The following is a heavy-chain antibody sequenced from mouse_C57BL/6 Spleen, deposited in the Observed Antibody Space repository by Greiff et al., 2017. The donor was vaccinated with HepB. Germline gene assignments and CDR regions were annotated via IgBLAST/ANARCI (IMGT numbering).Heavy chain of an antibody. CDR1: GFTFNTYA. D-gene: IGHD2-5*01. CDR3: VRDGDYSNYEAWFAY. V-gene: IGHV10-3*01. J-gene: IGHJ3*01. CDR2: IRSKSSNYAT. Sequence: EVKVVESGGGLVQPKGSLKLSCAASGFTFNTYAMHWVRQAPGKGLEWVARIRSKSSNYATYYADSVKDRFTISRDDSQSMLYLQMNNLKTEDTAMYYCVRDGDYSNYEAWFAYWGQGTLVTVSA.